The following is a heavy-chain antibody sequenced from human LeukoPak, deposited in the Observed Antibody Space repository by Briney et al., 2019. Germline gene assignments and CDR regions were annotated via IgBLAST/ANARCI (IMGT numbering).Heavy chain of an antibody. CDR3: AKARVVVAATISFDY. D-gene: IGHD2-15*01. V-gene: IGHV3-23*01. Sequence: GGSLRHSCATSEITFSSYAMSWVRQAPGKGLEWVSAISGSGGRTYYADSVKGRFTISRDNSKNTLYLQMNSLRAEDTAVYYCAKARVVVAATISFDYWGQGTLVTVSS. CDR1: EITFSSYA. CDR2: ISGSGGRT. J-gene: IGHJ4*02.